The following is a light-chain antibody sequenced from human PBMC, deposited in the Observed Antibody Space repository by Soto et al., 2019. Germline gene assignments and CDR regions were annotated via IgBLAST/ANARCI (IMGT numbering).Light chain of an antibody. CDR2: EVS. CDR1: SSDVGGYNY. V-gene: IGLV2-14*01. J-gene: IGLJ1*01. CDR3: SSYTGSSTPYV. Sequence: QSALTQPASVSGSPGQSITISCTGTSSDVGGYNYVSWYQQHPGKAPKLMIYEVSNRPSGISNRFFGSKSGNTASLTISGLQAEDEADYHCSSYTGSSTPYVFGTGTKLTVL.